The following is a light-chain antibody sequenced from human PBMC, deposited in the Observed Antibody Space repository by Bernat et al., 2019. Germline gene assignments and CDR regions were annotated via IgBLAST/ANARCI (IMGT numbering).Light chain of an antibody. CDR1: SLPSQY. CDR2: KDT. CDR3: LSSDSGGTWV. J-gene: IGLJ3*02. Sequence: SYELTQPPSVSVSPGQTARITCSGDSLPSQYICWYQQKPGQAPLLVIYKDTERPSGIPERFSASTSGTTVTLIISGVQAEDEADYYCLSSDSGGTWVFGGGTKITVV. V-gene: IGLV3-25*03.